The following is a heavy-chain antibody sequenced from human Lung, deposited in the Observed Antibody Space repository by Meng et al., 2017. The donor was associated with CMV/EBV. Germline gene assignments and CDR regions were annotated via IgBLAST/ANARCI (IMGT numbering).Heavy chain of an antibody. CDR1: GFTLSSYT. J-gene: IGHJ4*02. D-gene: IGHD2-2*01. Sequence: RCSCAASGFTLSSYTRNWVRQAPGKGLEWVSSSNGGSNYIYYADSVKGRFTISRDNAKNLLYLQMNSLRAEDTAMYYCARVSRTVHWGQGTLVTVSS. V-gene: IGHV3-21*06. CDR2: SNGGSNYI. CDR3: ARVSRTVH.